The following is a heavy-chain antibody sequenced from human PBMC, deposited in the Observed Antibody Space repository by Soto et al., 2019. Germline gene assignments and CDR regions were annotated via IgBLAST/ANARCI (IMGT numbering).Heavy chain of an antibody. Sequence: GGSLRLSCAASGFTFSRFELHWVRQAPGKGLEWISYISSSGSTAYYASSVDGRFNISRDNANNSVYLQMDSLRAEDTALYYCTSAAWFPYLSFYWGQGALVTVSS. D-gene: IGHD3-10*01. CDR2: ISSSGSTA. CDR1: GFTFSRFE. V-gene: IGHV3-48*03. J-gene: IGHJ4*02. CDR3: TSAAWFPYLSFY.